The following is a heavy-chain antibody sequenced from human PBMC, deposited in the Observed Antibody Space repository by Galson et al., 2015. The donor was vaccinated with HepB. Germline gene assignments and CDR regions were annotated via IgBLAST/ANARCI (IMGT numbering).Heavy chain of an antibody. CDR3: ARDFYWFFDL. V-gene: IGHV4-59*11. CDR2: IFSSGSP. CDR1: GGSSSSHY. J-gene: IGHJ2*01. Sequence: LSLTCTVSGGSSSSHYWSWIRQPPGRGLEWIGYIFSSGSPKYNPSLRSRVTKSVDTSKNQVSLKMSSVTAADTAVYYCARDFYWFFDLWGRGTLVTVPS.